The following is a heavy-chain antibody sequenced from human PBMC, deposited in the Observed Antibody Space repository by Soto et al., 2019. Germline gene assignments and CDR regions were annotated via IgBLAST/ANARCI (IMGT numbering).Heavy chain of an antibody. CDR2: IADRGDRT. CDR1: GFPFFGYA. V-gene: IGHV3-23*01. CDR3: VQDPLRNGHSWFDP. J-gene: IGHJ5*02. Sequence: VQLLESGGGLVQPGGSLRLSCAASGFPFFGYAMSWVRQAPGQGLEWVSAIADRGDRTFYADFAEGRFTISRDNSKNTVYLQVASLTADNTAVYYCVQDPLRNGHSWFDPWGQGTPVTVSS. D-gene: IGHD5-12*01.